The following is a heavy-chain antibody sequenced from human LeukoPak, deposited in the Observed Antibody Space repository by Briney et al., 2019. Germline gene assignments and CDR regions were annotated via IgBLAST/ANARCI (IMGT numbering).Heavy chain of an antibody. Sequence: SETLSLTCAVYGGSFSGYYWSWIRQPPGKGLEWIGEINRSGSTNYNPSLKSRVTISVDTSKNQFSLKLSSVTAADTAVYYCARVATVSHRYYYYGMDVWGQGTTVTVSS. CDR1: GGSFSGYY. V-gene: IGHV4-34*01. CDR2: INRSGST. J-gene: IGHJ6*02. D-gene: IGHD5/OR15-5a*01. CDR3: ARVATVSHRYYYYGMDV.